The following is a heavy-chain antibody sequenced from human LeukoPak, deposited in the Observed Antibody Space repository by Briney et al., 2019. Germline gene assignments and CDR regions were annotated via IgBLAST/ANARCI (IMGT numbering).Heavy chain of an antibody. CDR2: ISYDGSNK. J-gene: IGHJ5*02. Sequence: HPGRSLRLSCAASGFTFSSYAMHWVRQAPGKGLECVAVISYDGSNKYYADSVKGRFTISRDNSKNTLYLQMNSLRAEDTAVYYCARGKGYSYGYWFDPWGQGTLVTVSS. CDR3: ARGKGYSYGYWFDP. V-gene: IGHV3-30-3*01. D-gene: IGHD5-18*01. CDR1: GFTFSSYA.